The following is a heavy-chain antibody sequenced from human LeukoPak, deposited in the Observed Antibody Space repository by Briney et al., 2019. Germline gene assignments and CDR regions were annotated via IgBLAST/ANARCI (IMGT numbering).Heavy chain of an antibody. D-gene: IGHD4-23*01. CDR3: ARDNSVEDTARWFDP. Sequence: ASVKVSCKASGYTFTSYGISWVRQAPGQGLKWMGIINPSGGSTSYAQKFQGRVTMTRDMSTSTDYMELSSLRSEDTAVYYCARDNSVEDTARWFDPWGQGTLVTVSS. J-gene: IGHJ5*02. CDR1: GYTFTSYG. V-gene: IGHV1-46*01. CDR2: INPSGGST.